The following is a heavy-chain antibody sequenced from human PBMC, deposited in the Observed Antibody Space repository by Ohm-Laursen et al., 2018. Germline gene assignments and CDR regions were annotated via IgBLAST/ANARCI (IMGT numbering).Heavy chain of an antibody. D-gene: IGHD6-19*01. CDR1: GFTLSSYS. Sequence: SLRLSCTASGFTLSSYSMNWVRQAPGKGLEWVSYISSSSSTIYYADSVKGRFTISSDNAKNSLYLQMNSLRAEDTAVYYCARHRAGAHDAFDIWGQGTMATVSS. J-gene: IGHJ3*02. V-gene: IGHV3-48*01. CDR2: ISSSSSTI. CDR3: ARHRAGAHDAFDI.